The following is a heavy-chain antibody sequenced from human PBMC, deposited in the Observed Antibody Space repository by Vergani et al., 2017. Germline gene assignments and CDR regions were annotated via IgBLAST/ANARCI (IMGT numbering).Heavy chain of an antibody. J-gene: IGHJ4*02. Sequence: EVQLLESGGGLVKPGGSLRLSCAASGFTFSNAWMSWVRQAPGKGLEWVGLIKSKTDGGTTDYAAPVKGRFTISRDNSKNTLYLQMNSLKTEDTAVYYCTTGSGWELLYYFDYWGQGTLVTVSS. CDR3: TTGSGWELLYYFDY. D-gene: IGHD1-26*01. CDR2: IKSKTDGGTT. CDR1: GFTFSNAW. V-gene: IGHV3-15*01.